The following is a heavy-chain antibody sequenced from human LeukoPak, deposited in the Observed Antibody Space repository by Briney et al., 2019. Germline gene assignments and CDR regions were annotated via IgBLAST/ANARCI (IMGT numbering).Heavy chain of an antibody. D-gene: IGHD2-15*01. V-gene: IGHV4-4*07. Sequence: PSETLSLTCTVSGGSINNYYWRWIRQPAGKGLEGIGRIYTRGSTNYNPSLKSRVTMSVDTSKNQFSLKLSSVTAADTAVYYCARGRYCSADICSGGDAFDIWGQGTMVSVSS. CDR3: ARGRYCSADICSGGDAFDI. J-gene: IGHJ3*02. CDR1: GGSINNYY. CDR2: IYTRGST.